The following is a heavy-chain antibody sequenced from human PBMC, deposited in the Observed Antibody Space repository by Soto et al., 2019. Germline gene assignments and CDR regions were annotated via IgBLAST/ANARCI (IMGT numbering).Heavy chain of an antibody. J-gene: IGHJ4*02. CDR2: INPYGGAA. V-gene: IGHV1-46*01. CDR1: GYTFTSTW. Sequence: QVQLVQSGAEVKKPGASVKVSCKASGYTFTSTWMHWVRQAPGQGLEWMGIINPYGGAATYAEKFQGRVTMTRATSTATDYMELSSLRSEDTAMYYCARDRSHSSAYWGLDYWGQGTQVTVSS. D-gene: IGHD3-22*01. CDR3: ARDRSHSSAYWGLDY.